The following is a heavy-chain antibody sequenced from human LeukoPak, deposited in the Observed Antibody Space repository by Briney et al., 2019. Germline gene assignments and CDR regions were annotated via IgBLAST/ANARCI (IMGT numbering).Heavy chain of an antibody. V-gene: IGHV6-1*01. J-gene: IGHJ4*02. CDR2: TYYRSKWYN. CDR1: GDSLSSNSAA. D-gene: IGHD1-26*01. CDR3: ARGGPGYYFDY. Sequence: SQTLSLTCAISGDSLSSNSAAWKWTRHSPSRGLEWRGRTYYRSKWYNEYAVSVKSRITINPDTSKNQFSLQLNSVTPEDTAVYYCARGGPGYYFDYWGQGTLVTVSS.